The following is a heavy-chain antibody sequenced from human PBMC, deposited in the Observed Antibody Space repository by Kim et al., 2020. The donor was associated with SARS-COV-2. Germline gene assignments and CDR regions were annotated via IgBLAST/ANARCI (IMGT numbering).Heavy chain of an antibody. CDR3: ARDRGDYDSSGYPLDY. D-gene: IGHD3-22*01. Sequence: SVKGRFPISRDNSKNTLYLQMNSLRAEDTAVYYCARDRGDYDSSGYPLDYWGQGTLVTVSS. V-gene: IGHV3-30*07. J-gene: IGHJ4*02.